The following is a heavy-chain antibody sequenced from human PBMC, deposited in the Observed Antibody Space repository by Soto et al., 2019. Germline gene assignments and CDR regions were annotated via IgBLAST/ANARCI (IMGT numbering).Heavy chain of an antibody. CDR1: GFTFSTTG. D-gene: IGHD6-19*01. J-gene: IGHJ5*02. Sequence: QVHLVESGGGVVQPGRSLRLSCAASGFTFSTTGMHWVRQAPGKGLEWVAMISHDGGDKHYTDSVKGRFTISRDTSKNTVYLQMNSLRPEDTAMYHCAKDLYGAGWYNYFDPWGQGTLVTVSS. CDR3: AKDLYGAGWYNYFDP. CDR2: ISHDGGDK. V-gene: IGHV3-30*18.